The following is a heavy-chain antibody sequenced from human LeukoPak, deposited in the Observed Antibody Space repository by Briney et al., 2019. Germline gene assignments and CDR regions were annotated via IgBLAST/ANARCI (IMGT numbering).Heavy chain of an antibody. D-gene: IGHD3-10*01. CDR2: INPSGGSA. Sequence: ASVKVSCKASGYTFTSYYIHWVRQAPGQGLEWVGIINPSGGSATYAQKFQGRLTMTRDTSTSTVYMELSSLRSEDTAVYYFARGLGSEIFLGSWGQGTLVTVSS. J-gene: IGHJ5*02. CDR1: GYTFTSYY. CDR3: ARGLGSEIFLGS. V-gene: IGHV1-46*01.